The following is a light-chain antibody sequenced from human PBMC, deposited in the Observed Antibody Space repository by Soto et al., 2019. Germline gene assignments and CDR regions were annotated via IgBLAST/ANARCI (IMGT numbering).Light chain of an antibody. J-gene: IGLJ1*01. V-gene: IGLV1-40*01. CDR3: QSYDISLHNYV. CDR1: TSNIGAPYD. CDR2: GDN. Sequence: QSVLTQPPSVSGAPGQRVSISCTGSTSNIGAPYDVRWYQHLPGTAPKLLIYGDNNRPSGVPDRFSGSKSGTSASLAITRLQAEDEADYYCQSYDISLHNYVFGTGTQLTVL.